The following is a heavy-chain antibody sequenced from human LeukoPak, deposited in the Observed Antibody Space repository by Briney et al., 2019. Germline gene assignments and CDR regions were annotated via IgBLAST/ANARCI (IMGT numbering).Heavy chain of an antibody. CDR3: ARDSRIVGAIGAFDI. V-gene: IGHV1-18*01. Sequence: ASVKVSCKASGYTFTSYGISWVRQAPGQGLEWMGWISAYNGNTNYAQKLQGRVTMTTDTSTSTAYMELRSLRSDDTAVYYCARDSRIVGAIGAFDIWGRGTMVTVSS. CDR2: ISAYNGNT. CDR1: GYTFTSYG. D-gene: IGHD1-26*01. J-gene: IGHJ3*02.